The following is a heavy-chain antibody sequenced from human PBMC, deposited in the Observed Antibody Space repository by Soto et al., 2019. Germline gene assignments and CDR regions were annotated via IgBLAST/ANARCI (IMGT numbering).Heavy chain of an antibody. CDR3: ARAGSSITMVRGVRNWFDP. D-gene: IGHD3-10*01. Sequence: SETLSLTCAVYGGSFSGYYWSWIRQPPGKGLEWIGEINHSGSTNYNPSLKSRVTISVDTSKNQFSLKLSSVTAADTAVYYCARAGSSITMVRGVRNWFDPWGQGTLVTVSS. V-gene: IGHV4-34*01. CDR2: INHSGST. J-gene: IGHJ5*02. CDR1: GGSFSGYY.